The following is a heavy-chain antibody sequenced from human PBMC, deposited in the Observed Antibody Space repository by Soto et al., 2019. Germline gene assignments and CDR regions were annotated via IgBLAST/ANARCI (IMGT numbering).Heavy chain of an antibody. CDR1: GFTFNNYA. CDR3: ARDPLLGTAMVLWYFDL. J-gene: IGHJ2*01. Sequence: PGGSLILSCAASGFTFNNYAMHWVRQAPGKGLERVALISYDGSNKYYADSVKGRFTISRDNSKNTLYLQMNSLRAEDTAVYYCARDPLLGTAMVLWYFDLWGRGTLVTISS. D-gene: IGHD5-18*01. CDR2: ISYDGSNK. V-gene: IGHV3-30-3*01.